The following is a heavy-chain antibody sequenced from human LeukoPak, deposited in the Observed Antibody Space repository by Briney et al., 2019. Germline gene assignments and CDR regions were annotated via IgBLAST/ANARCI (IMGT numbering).Heavy chain of an antibody. V-gene: IGHV3-48*01. D-gene: IGHD4-17*01. Sequence: GGSLRLSCAASGFTFSSCSMNWVRQAPGKGLEWVSYISSSSSTIYYADSVKGRFTISRDNAKNSLYLQMNSLRAEDTAIYYCAKAAYGDYVNWFDPWGQGTLVTVSS. J-gene: IGHJ5*02. CDR3: AKAAYGDYVNWFDP. CDR2: ISSSSSTI. CDR1: GFTFSSCS.